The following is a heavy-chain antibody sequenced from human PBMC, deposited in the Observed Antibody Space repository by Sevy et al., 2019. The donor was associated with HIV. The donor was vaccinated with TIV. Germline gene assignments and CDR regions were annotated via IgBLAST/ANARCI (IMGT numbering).Heavy chain of an antibody. CDR3: ARADQGWFDP. CDR2: ISSSSTTI. Sequence: GGSLRLSCAASGFTFSSYGMNWVRQAPGKGLEWVSYISSSSTTIYYSDSVKGRFTISRDNAKNSLYLQMNSLRDEDTAVYYCARADQGWFDPWGQGTLVTVSS. CDR1: GFTFSSYG. D-gene: IGHD2-2*01. J-gene: IGHJ5*02. V-gene: IGHV3-48*02.